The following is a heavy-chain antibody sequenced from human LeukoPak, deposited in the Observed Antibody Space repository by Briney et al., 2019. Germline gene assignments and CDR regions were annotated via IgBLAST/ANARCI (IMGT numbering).Heavy chain of an antibody. CDR1: GFTFSDFY. CDR3: ARDLYYNAGFDY. CDR2: ITGDETTI. Sequence: PGGSLRLSCAAFGFTFSDFYISWVRQAPGKGLEWVSYITGDETTIYYADSVKGRFTISRDNAKNSLYLQMSSLRAEDTAVYYCARDLYYNAGFDYWGQGTLVTVSS. J-gene: IGHJ4*02. D-gene: IGHD3-10*01. V-gene: IGHV3-11*04.